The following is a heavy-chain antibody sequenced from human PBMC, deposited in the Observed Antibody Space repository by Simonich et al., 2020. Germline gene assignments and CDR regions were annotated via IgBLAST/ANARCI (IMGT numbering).Heavy chain of an antibody. CDR1: GFTFSSYA. D-gene: IGHD1-26*01. Sequence: EVQLLESGGGLVQPGGSLRLSCAAFGFTFSSYAMSWVCQAQWTGLEWVSEIRGRGGSTYYADTVKGRFTISRDNSKNTLYLQMNSLRAEDTAGYYCAKDSSLVGATDWFDPWGQGTLVTVSS. CDR2: IRGRGGST. J-gene: IGHJ5*02. V-gene: IGHV3-23*01. CDR3: AKDSSLVGATDWFDP.